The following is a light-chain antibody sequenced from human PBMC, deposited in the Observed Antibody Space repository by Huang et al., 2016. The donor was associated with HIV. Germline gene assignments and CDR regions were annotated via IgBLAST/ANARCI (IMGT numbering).Light chain of an antibody. V-gene: IGKV3-15*01. J-gene: IGKJ4*01. CDR1: QSVSSN. CDR2: GAS. Sequence: EIVMTQSPATLSVSPGERVTLSCRADQSVSSNLAWYQQKHGQAPRLLIYGASSRATGIPARFSGSGSGTEFSLTISSLQSEDFAVYYCQQYYKWPLTFGGGTKVDIK. CDR3: QQYYKWPLT.